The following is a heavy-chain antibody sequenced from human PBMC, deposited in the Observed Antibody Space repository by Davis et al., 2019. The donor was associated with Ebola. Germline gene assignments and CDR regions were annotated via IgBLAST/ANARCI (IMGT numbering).Heavy chain of an antibody. Sequence: ASVKVSCKASGYTFTSYAMHWVRQAPGQRLEWMGWINAGNGNTKYSQKFQGRVTITRDTSASTAYMELSSLRSEDTAVYYCARGGLTIFGVVITFIDIWGQGTMVTVSS. D-gene: IGHD3-3*01. CDR3: ARGGLTIFGVVITFIDI. V-gene: IGHV1-3*01. CDR2: INAGNGNT. CDR1: GYTFTSYA. J-gene: IGHJ3*02.